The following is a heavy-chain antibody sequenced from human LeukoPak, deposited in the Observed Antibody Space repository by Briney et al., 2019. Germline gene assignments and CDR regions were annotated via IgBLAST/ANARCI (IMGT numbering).Heavy chain of an antibody. Sequence: ASVKVSCKASGYTFTTYGISWGRQAPGQGLEWMGWISGYDGNTKYAQKLQGRVTMTTDTSTSTAYMELRSLRSDDTAVYYCARDCSTSCYWFDPWGQGTLVTVAS. CDR2: ISGYDGNT. CDR3: ARDCSTSCYWFDP. D-gene: IGHD2-2*01. V-gene: IGHV1-18*01. J-gene: IGHJ5*02. CDR1: GYTFTTYG.